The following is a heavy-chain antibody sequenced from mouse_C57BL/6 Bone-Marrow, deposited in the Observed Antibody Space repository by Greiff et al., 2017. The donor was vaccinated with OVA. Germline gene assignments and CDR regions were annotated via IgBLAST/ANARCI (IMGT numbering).Heavy chain of an antibody. CDR2: IYPSSGNT. V-gene: IGHV1-81*01. CDR3: ARCTTVVPYAMDY. CDR1: GYTFTSYG. J-gene: IGHJ4*01. D-gene: IGHD1-1*01. Sequence: VQLQQSGAELARPGASVKLSCKASGYTFTSYGISWVKQRTGQGLEWIGEIYPSSGNTYYNEKFKGKATLTADKSSSTAYMELRSLTSEDSAVYFCARCTTVVPYAMDYWGQGTSVTVSS.